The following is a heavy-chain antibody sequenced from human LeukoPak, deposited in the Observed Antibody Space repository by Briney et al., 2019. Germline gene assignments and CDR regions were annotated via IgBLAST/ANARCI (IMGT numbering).Heavy chain of an antibody. J-gene: IGHJ6*03. CDR1: GVAIGSSW. CDR3: TGGSDKVLSGEYYYYMDV. V-gene: IGHV3-7*01. CDR2: VNPGGSVQ. D-gene: IGHD2/OR15-2a*01. Sequence: GGSLRLSCIASGVAIGSSWMSWVRQSPGKRLEWVANVNPGGSVQNYVDSVTGRFTISRDNAKNSLYLQMNNLRADDTAVYYCTGGSDKVLSGEYYYYMDVWGTGTTVTVSS.